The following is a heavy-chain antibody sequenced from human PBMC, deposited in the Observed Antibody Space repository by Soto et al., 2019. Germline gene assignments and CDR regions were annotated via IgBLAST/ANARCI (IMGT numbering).Heavy chain of an antibody. V-gene: IGHV3-23*01. CDR3: AKDRRGAYCRDGTCYSPDY. CDR1: GFTFSSYV. J-gene: IGHJ4*02. D-gene: IGHD2-15*01. CDR2: ISGTGGT. Sequence: EVQLWESGGGLLQPGGSLRLSCAVSGFTFSSYVMTWVRQAPGKGLEWVSAISGTGGTYYADSVKGRFTISRDNSNNALYLQMNSLRDEDTAVYYCAKDRRGAYCRDGTCYSPDYWGQGTLVIVSS.